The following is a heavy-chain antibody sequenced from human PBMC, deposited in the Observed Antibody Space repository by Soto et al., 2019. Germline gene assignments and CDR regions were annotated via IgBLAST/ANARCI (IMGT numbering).Heavy chain of an antibody. D-gene: IGHD3-16*01. CDR2: IYYSGNT. J-gene: IGHJ4*02. CDR3: AREGGESSDGLYYFDS. Sequence: SSETLSLTCTVSGGSTSSDNYWSWIRQPPGKSLEWIGHIYYSGNTDYNPSLKSRLAISIDTSKNQFSLKLSSVTAADTAVYFCAREGGESSDGLYYFDSWGQGSLVTVSS. CDR1: GGSTSSDNY. V-gene: IGHV4-30-4*01.